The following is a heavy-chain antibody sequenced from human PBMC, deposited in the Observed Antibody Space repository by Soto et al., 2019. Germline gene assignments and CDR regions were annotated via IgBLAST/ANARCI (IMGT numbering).Heavy chain of an antibody. Sequence: HVQLQESGPGLVKPSETLSLICTVSGDSISSYYWSWIRQPPGKGLEWIGFIYYTGSTNYNPSLKSRVTISVDTSKNQLSLKLSSVTAADTAVYYCARRAGAVPGRIDFWGQGTLVPVSS. CDR1: GDSISSYY. J-gene: IGHJ4*02. CDR2: IYYTGST. D-gene: IGHD6-19*01. V-gene: IGHV4-59*08. CDR3: ARRAGAVPGRIDF.